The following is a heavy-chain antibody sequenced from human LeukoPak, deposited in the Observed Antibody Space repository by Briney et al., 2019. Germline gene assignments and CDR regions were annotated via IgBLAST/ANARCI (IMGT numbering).Heavy chain of an antibody. J-gene: IGHJ5*02. CDR2: IYYSGST. V-gene: IGHV4-59*01. D-gene: IGHD3-22*01. Sequence: PSETLSLTCTVSGGSISSYYWSWIRQPPGKGLEWIGYIYYSGSTNYNPSLKSRVTISVDTSKNQFSLKLSSVTAADTAVYYCARDFGYYYDSSGYYYDSGNWFDPWGQGTLVTVSS. CDR1: GGSISSYY. CDR3: ARDFGYYYDSSGYYYDSGNWFDP.